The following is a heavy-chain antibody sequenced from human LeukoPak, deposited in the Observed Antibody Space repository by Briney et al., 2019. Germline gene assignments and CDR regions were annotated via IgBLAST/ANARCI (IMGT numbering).Heavy chain of an antibody. Sequence: GESLKISCKGSGYNFTNSWIGWVRQMPGKGLEWMGIIYLGDSDTRYSPSFQGQVTISADKSISTAYLQRSSLKASDTAMYYCARVLLSYYYGSGRVPYYYYYYMDVWGKGTTVTVSS. J-gene: IGHJ6*03. D-gene: IGHD3-10*01. CDR1: GYNFTNSW. CDR3: ARVLLSYYYGSGRVPYYYYYYMDV. CDR2: IYLGDSDT. V-gene: IGHV5-51*01.